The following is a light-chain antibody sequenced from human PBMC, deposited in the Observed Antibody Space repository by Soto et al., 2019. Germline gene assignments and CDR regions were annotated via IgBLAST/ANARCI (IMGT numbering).Light chain of an antibody. CDR3: CSYAGSYTVV. Sequence: QSALTQPRSVSGSPGQSVTISCTGTSSDVGGYNYVSWYQQHPGKAPKLMIYDVSKRPSGVPDRFSGSKSGSTASLTISGLQAEDEADYYCCSYAGSYTVVFGGGTKVTVL. CDR1: SSDVGGYNY. CDR2: DVS. J-gene: IGLJ2*01. V-gene: IGLV2-11*01.